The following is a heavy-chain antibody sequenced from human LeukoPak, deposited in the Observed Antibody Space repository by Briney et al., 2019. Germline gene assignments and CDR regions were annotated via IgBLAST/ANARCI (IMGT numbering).Heavy chain of an antibody. V-gene: IGHV3-23*01. Sequence: GGSLRLSCAASGFTFSSYSMNWVRQAPGTGLEWVSSISGSGSTTYYADSVKGRFTISRDISKNTLSLEMNSLRAEDTAIYYCAKDGRIYGSGTHYSRYLDLWGRGTLVTVSS. CDR1: GFTFSSYS. J-gene: IGHJ2*01. D-gene: IGHD3-10*01. CDR2: ISGSGSTT. CDR3: AKDGRIYGSGTHYSRYLDL.